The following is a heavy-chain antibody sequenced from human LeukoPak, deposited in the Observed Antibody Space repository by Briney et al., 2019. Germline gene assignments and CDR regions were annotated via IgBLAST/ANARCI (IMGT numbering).Heavy chain of an antibody. CDR3: AQWGKFWSGYALANYYYYYMDV. D-gene: IGHD3-3*01. J-gene: IGHJ6*03. CDR2: ISGSGGST. Sequence: GGSLRLSCAAAGLTFNSYAMGWVRQAPGKGLEWVSAISGSGGSTYYAVSVKGRFTISRDNSKNTLYLQMESLRAEDTAVYTCAQWGKFWSGYALANYYYYYMDVWGKGTTVTVSS. V-gene: IGHV3-23*01. CDR1: GLTFNSYA.